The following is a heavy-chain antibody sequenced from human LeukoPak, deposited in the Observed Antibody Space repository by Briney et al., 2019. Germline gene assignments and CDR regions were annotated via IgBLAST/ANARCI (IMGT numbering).Heavy chain of an antibody. CDR2: IYSGGST. J-gene: IGHJ4*02. CDR1: GFTVSSNY. D-gene: IGHD2-15*01. Sequence: GGSLRLSCAASGFTVSSNYRSWFRHAPGKGLEWVSVIYSGGSTYYADSVKCRFTSSRHNSKNSMYLQMNSLRAEDAAVYYCARDWCGGGSCYYFGHWGQGTLVTVSS. CDR3: ARDWCGGGSCYYFGH. V-gene: IGHV3-53*04.